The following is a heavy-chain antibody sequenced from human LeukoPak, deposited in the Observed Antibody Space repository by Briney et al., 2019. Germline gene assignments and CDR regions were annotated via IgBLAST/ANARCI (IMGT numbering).Heavy chain of an antibody. CDR3: ASLEASGYYSNWFDP. CDR2: IYYSGST. V-gene: IGHV4-39*01. CDR1: GGSISSSSYY. D-gene: IGHD3-22*01. Sequence: SETLSLTCTVSGGSISSSSYYWGWIRQPPGKGLEWIGSIYYSGSTYYNPSLKSRVTISVDTSKNQFSLKLSSVTAADTAVHYCASLEASGYYSNWFDPWGQGTLVTVSS. J-gene: IGHJ5*02.